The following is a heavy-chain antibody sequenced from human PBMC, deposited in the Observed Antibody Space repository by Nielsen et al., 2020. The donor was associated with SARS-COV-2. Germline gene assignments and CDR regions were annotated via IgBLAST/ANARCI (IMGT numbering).Heavy chain of an antibody. CDR3: ARDPSGTGETFDF. Sequence: GESLKISCAASGFTFSDYAMAWVRQAPGKGLEWVSVIKTNGGITYYSDSVKGRFTISRDNSKSTLYLQMNSLRDDDTAVFYCARDPSGTGETFDFWGRGTLVTVSS. CDR2: IKTNGGIT. D-gene: IGHD3-10*01. CDR1: GFTFSDYA. J-gene: IGHJ4*02. V-gene: IGHV3-23*01.